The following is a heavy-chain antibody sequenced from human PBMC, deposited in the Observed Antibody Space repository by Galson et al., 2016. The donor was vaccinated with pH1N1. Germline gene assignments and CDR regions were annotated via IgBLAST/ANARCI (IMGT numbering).Heavy chain of an antibody. D-gene: IGHD4-23*01. V-gene: IGHV3-48*04. J-gene: IGHJ3*01. CDR3: ARPGNYDGDRRGALDR. CDR1: GFTFSSWH. CDR2: ITYTSATI. Sequence: SLRLSCAASGFTFSSWHMDWVRQAPGEGLEWISFITYTSATIYYADSVKGRFTVSRDNAKNSLYRQMNSLRAEDTAVYYCARPGNYDGDRRGALDRWGQGTMVTVSP.